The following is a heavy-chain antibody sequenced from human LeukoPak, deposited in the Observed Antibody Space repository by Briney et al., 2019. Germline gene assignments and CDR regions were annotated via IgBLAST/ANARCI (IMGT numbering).Heavy chain of an antibody. CDR2: IYTSGST. D-gene: IGHD3-3*01. V-gene: IGHV4-4*07. J-gene: IGHJ5*02. CDR3: ARDYYDFWSGYPMDWFDP. CDR1: GGSISSYY. Sequence: SETLSPTCTVSGGSISSYYWSWIRQPAGKGLEWIGRIYTSGSTNYNPSLKSRVTMSVDTSKNQFSLKLSSVTAADTAVYYCARDYYDFWSGYPMDWFDPWGQGTLVTVSS.